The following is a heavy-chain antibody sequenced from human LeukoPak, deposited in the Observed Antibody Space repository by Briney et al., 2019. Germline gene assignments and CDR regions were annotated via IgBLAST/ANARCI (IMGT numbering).Heavy chain of an antibody. CDR2: IYYSGST. D-gene: IGHD7-27*01. V-gene: IGHV4-59*01. Sequence: SETLSLTCTVSGGSISSYYWSWIRQFPGKGLEWIGYIYYSGSTHYNPSLKSRVTISVDTSKNQFSLKLSSVTAADTAVYYCARDRVHEERGTLDYWGQGTLVTVPS. CDR1: GGSISSYY. CDR3: ARDRVHEERGTLDY. J-gene: IGHJ4*02.